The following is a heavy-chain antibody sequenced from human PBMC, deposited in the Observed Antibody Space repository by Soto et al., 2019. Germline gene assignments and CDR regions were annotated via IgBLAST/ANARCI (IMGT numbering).Heavy chain of an antibody. Sequence: TSETLSLTCTVSGGSISSSTYYWGWIRQPPGKGPEWIGSIYYSGKTYYSPSLKSRVTMSVDTSKNQFSLKLSSVTAADTAVYYCARTYSASGSYSYWAQGTLVTVSS. CDR1: GGSISSSTYY. J-gene: IGHJ4*02. D-gene: IGHD3-10*01. CDR2: IYYSGKT. CDR3: ARTYSASGSYSY. V-gene: IGHV4-39*01.